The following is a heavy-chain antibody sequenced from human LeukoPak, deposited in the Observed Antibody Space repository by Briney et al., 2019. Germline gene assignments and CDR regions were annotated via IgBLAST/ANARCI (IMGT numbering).Heavy chain of an antibody. Sequence: PGGSLRLSCAASGFTFSSYAMSWVRQAPGKGLEWVSAISGSGGSTYYADSVKGRFTISRDNSRNTLYLQMSSLRVEDTAVYYCAKGLPHSGYDYYFDYWGQGTLVTVSS. CDR3: AKGLPHSGYDYYFDY. CDR1: GFTFSSYA. CDR2: ISGSGGST. J-gene: IGHJ4*02. V-gene: IGHV3-23*01. D-gene: IGHD5-12*01.